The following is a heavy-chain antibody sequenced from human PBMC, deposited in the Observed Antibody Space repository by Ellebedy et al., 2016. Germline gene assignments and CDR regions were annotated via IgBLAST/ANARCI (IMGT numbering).Heavy chain of an antibody. Sequence: SETLSLXXTVSGGSISSSSYYWGWIRQPPGKGLEWIGSIYYSGSTYYNPSLKSRVTISVDTSKNQFSLKLSSVTAADTAVYYCARVIRHIVVVTAKRRLGYYFDYWGQGTLVTVSS. V-gene: IGHV4-39*01. CDR1: GGSISSSSYY. CDR2: IYYSGST. CDR3: ARVIRHIVVVTAKRRLGYYFDY. D-gene: IGHD2-21*02. J-gene: IGHJ4*02.